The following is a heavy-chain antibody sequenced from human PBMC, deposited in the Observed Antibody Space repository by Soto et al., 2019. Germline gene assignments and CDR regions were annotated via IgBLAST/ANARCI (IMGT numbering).Heavy chain of an antibody. Sequence: SETLSLTCTVSGGSISSGDYYWSWIRQPPGKGLEWIGYIYYSGSTYYNPSLKSRVTISVDTSRNQFSLKLSSVTAADTAVYYCARDQDYGGNRWFDPWGQGTLVTVSS. D-gene: IGHD4-17*01. J-gene: IGHJ5*02. CDR1: GGSISSGDYY. CDR3: ARDQDYGGNRWFDP. CDR2: IYYSGST. V-gene: IGHV4-30-4*01.